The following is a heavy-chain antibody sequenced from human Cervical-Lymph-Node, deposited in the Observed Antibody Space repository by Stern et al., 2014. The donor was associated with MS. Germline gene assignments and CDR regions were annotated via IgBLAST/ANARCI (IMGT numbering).Heavy chain of an antibody. V-gene: IGHV4-61*02. J-gene: IGHJ5*02. CDR3: ATTRWDLFTWNWFDP. D-gene: IGHD1-26*01. Sequence: VQLVESGPGLVKPSQTLSLTCTVSGGSISSSGYYWSWIRQPADKGLEWIGRIHDSGSTYYNPSLKSRVTISMETPQNQFSLKLPSVTAADTAVYYCATTRWDLFTWNWFDPWGQGTLVTVSS. CDR1: GGSISSSGYY. CDR2: IHDSGST.